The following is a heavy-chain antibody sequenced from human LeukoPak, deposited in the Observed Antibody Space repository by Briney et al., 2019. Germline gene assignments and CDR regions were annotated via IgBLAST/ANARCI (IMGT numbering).Heavy chain of an antibody. V-gene: IGHV3-74*01. J-gene: IGHJ6*02. D-gene: IGHD3-16*01. CDR2: IKSDGGTT. CDR3: ARDRTLTDGMDV. Sequence: PGGSLRLSCVASGFSFSSFWMHWVRQAPGGGLVWDSRIKSDGGTTSYADSVKGRFTISTDNAKNTLYLQMSSLRAEDTAVYYCARDRTLTDGMDVWGQGTTVIVSS. CDR1: GFSFSSFW.